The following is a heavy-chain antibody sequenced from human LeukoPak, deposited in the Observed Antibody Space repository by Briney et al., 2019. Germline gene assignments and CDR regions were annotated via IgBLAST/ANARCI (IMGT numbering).Heavy chain of an antibody. V-gene: IGHV1-2*06. J-gene: IGHJ5*02. D-gene: IGHD2-15*01. CDR3: ARGYCSAGSCYSVENWFDP. Sequence: ASVKVSCKASGYTFTKYCMFRVRQAPGQGLEWMGRINPSSGGTDYAQKFQGRVTMTRDTSISTAYMELSRLRSDDTAMYYCARGYCSAGSCYSVENWFDPWGQGTLVTVSS. CDR1: GYTFTKYC. CDR2: INPSSGGT.